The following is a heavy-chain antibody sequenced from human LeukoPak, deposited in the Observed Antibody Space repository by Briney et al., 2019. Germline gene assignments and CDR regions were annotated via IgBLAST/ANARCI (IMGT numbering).Heavy chain of an antibody. D-gene: IGHD6-6*01. J-gene: IGHJ4*02. CDR1: GYSFTSYW. Sequence: GESLKISCKGSGYSFTSYWIGWVRQMPGKGLEWMGIIYPGDSDTRYSPPFQGQVTISADKSISTAYLQWSSLKASDTAMYYCARHPSSSSYLYYFDYWGQGTLVTVSS. CDR2: IYPGDSDT. CDR3: ARHPSSSSYLYYFDY. V-gene: IGHV5-51*01.